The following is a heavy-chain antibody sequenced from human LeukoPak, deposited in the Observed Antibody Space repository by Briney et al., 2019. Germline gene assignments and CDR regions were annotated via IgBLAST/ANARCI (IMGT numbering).Heavy chain of an antibody. CDR2: INIDGTTT. V-gene: IGHV3-74*01. D-gene: IGHD1-26*01. Sequence: PGGSLRLSCAASGFTFTRYWMHWVRQVPGKGLVWISRINIDGTTTNYADSVKGRFTVSRDTAKNTMYLKVDSLRVEDTAVYDCARDSYEVGATFDYWGQGTLVTVSS. J-gene: IGHJ4*02. CDR3: ARDSYEVGATFDY. CDR1: GFTFTRYW.